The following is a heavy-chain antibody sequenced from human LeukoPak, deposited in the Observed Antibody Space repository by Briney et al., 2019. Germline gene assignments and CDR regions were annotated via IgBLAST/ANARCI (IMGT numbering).Heavy chain of an antibody. CDR2: MKQDGSEK. D-gene: IGHD3-22*01. J-gene: IGHJ1*01. CDR3: ARAPSEIGGYYPEYFRH. V-gene: IGHV3-7*01. Sequence: GGSLRLSCAASGFTFSNYWMTWVRQAPGKGLEWVANMKQDGSEKNYVDSVKGRFTISRDNAKDSLYLQMNSLRAEDTGVYYCARAPSEIGGYYPEYFRHWGQGTLVTVSS. CDR1: GFTFSNYW.